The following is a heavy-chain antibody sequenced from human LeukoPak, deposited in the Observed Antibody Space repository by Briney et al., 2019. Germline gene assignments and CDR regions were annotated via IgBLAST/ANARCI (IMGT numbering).Heavy chain of an antibody. D-gene: IGHD3-22*01. CDR3: ARVGRDSGGYNHAFDI. CDR2: ITSSSSYT. Sequence: PGGSLRLSCAASGFTFSDYYMSWIRQAPGKGLEWFSYITSSSSYTNYADSVKGRFTISRDNAKNSLYLQVNSLRAEDTAVYYCARVGRDSGGYNHAFDIWGQGTMVTFSS. CDR1: GFTFSDYY. V-gene: IGHV3-11*05. J-gene: IGHJ3*02.